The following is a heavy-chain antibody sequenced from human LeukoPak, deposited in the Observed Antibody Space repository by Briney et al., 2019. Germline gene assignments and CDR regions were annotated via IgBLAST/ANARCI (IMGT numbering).Heavy chain of an antibody. J-gene: IGHJ4*02. V-gene: IGHV4-34*01. D-gene: IGHD3-10*01. Sequence: PSETLSLTCAVYGGSFSGYYWSWIRQPPGKGLEWIGEINHSGSTNYNPSLKSRVTISVDTSKNQFSLKLSSVTAADTAVYYCARGPRAKLWTQMFDYWGLGTLVNVS. CDR1: GGSFSGYY. CDR3: ARGPRAKLWTQMFDY. CDR2: INHSGST.